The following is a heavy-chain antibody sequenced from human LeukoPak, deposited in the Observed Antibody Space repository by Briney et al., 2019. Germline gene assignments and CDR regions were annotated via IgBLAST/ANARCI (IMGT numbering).Heavy chain of an antibody. Sequence: GGSLRLSCAASGFTFSSYSMNWVRQAPGKGLEWVSYISSSSSTIYYADAVGGRFTISRDNAKNSLYLQMNSLRAEDTAVYYCARDAPLWFGELYLYYYYMDVWGKGTTVTVSS. CDR2: ISSSSSTI. CDR3: ARDAPLWFGELYLYYYYMDV. J-gene: IGHJ6*03. D-gene: IGHD3-10*01. V-gene: IGHV3-48*04. CDR1: GFTFSSYS.